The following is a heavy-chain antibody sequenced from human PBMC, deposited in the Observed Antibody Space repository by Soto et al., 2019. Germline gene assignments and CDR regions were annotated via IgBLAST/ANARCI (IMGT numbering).Heavy chain of an antibody. Sequence: QVQLVQSGAEVKKPGASVKVSCKASGYTFTRYDINWVRQATGPGLEWMGWMNPNSGNTGYAQKFQGRVTMTRNTSISTAYMALSSLRSEDTAVYYCARGRGGSTSWERDNWFAPWGQGTLVTVSS. CDR1: GYTFTRYD. J-gene: IGHJ5*02. CDR2: MNPNSGNT. D-gene: IGHD2-2*01. CDR3: ARGRGGSTSWERDNWFAP. V-gene: IGHV1-8*01.